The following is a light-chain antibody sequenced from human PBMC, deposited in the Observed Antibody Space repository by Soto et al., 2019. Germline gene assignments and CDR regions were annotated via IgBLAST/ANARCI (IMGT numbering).Light chain of an antibody. J-gene: IGKJ1*01. V-gene: IGKV3-11*01. CDR2: DAS. CDR3: QQRSNWSWT. CDR1: QSVSSY. Sequence: EIVLTQSPATLSLSPGERATLSCRASQSVSSYLAWYQQKPGQAPRLLIYDASNRATGIPARFSGSGSGTDGTLTISSLEPEDCAVYYCQQRSNWSWTFGQGTKVDIK.